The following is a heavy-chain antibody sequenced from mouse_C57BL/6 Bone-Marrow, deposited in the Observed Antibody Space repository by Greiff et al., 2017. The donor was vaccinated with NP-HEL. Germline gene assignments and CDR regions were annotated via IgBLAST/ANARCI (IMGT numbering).Heavy chain of an antibody. V-gene: IGHV1-19*01. CDR1: GYTFTDYY. Sequence: EVQLQESGPVLVKPGASVKMSCKASGYTFTDYYMNWVKQSHGKSLEWIGVINPYNGGTSYNQKFKGKATLTVDKSSSTAYMELNSLTSEDSAVYYCARWKDLWSKDPHWYFDVWGTGTTVTVSS. D-gene: IGHD1-1*02. J-gene: IGHJ1*03. CDR2: INPYNGGT. CDR3: ARWKDLWSKDPHWYFDV.